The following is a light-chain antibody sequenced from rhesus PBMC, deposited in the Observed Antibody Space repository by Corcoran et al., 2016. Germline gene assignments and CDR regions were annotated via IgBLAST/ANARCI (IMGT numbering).Light chain of an antibody. V-gene: IGKV2-60*01. CDR2: YGS. CDR1: QSLLSSNGYNY. CDR3: MQALQTPLT. J-gene: IGKJ4*01. Sequence: DIVMTQTPLSLPVTLGEPASISSRSSQSLLSSNGYNYLNWYLQKPGQSQQLLIYYGSNRASRVPERFNGIGSGTDFTLKISRVEAEDVGVYYCMQALQTPLTFGGGTKVEIK.